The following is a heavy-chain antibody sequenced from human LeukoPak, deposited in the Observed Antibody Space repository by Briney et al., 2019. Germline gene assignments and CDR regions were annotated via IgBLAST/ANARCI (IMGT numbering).Heavy chain of an antibody. V-gene: IGHV1-69*05. D-gene: IGHD3-22*01. J-gene: IGHJ4*02. CDR1: GGTFSSYA. Sequence: ASVKVSCKASGGTFSSYAISWVRQAPGQGLEWMGGIIPIFGTANYAQKFQGRVTITTDESTSTAYMELSSLRPEDTAVYYCARSDIIDSSGYYSWGQGTLVTVSS. CDR3: ARSDIIDSSGYYS. CDR2: IIPIFGTA.